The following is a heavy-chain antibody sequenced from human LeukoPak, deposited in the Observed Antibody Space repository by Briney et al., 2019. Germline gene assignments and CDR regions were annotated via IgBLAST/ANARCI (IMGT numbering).Heavy chain of an antibody. D-gene: IGHD2-8*01. CDR2: IYYSGST. CDR3: AETNTQDWFDP. V-gene: IGHV4-39*07. CDR1: GDFISSVGYY. Sequence: SETLSLTCTVSGDFISSVGYYWGWIRQPPGKGLECIGSIYYSGSTYYNPSLESRVAISVDTSNNEVFLDLYSVTAADTAMYYCAETNTQDWFDPWGRGTLVTVSS. J-gene: IGHJ5*02.